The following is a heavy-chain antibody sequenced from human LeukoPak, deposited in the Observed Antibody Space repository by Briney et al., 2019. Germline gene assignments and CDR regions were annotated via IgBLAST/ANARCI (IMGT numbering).Heavy chain of an antibody. J-gene: IGHJ4*02. CDR2: INHSGST. CDR1: GGSFSGYH. V-gene: IGHV4-34*01. CDR3: ARLEGIAVAGTDY. Sequence: PSETLSLTCAVYGGSFSGYHWSWIRQPPGKGLEWIGEINHSGSTNYNPSLKSRVTISVDTSKNQFSLKLSSVTAADTAVYYCARLEGIAVAGTDYWGQGTLVTVSS. D-gene: IGHD6-19*01.